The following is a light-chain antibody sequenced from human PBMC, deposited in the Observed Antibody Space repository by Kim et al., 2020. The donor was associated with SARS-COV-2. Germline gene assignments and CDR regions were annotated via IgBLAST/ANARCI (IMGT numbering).Light chain of an antibody. CDR3: NSRDSSGHHVV. Sequence: SSELTQDPAVSVALGQTVRITCQGDSLRSYYASWYQQKPGQAPVLVIYGKNNRPSGIPDRFSGSSSGNTASFTITGAQAEDEADYYFNSRDSSGHHVVFG. CDR2: GKN. CDR1: SLRSYY. V-gene: IGLV3-19*01. J-gene: IGLJ2*01.